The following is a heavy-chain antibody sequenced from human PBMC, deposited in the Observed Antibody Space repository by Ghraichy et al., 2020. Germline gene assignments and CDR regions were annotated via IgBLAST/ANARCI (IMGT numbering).Heavy chain of an antibody. D-gene: IGHD2-2*03. CDR1: GFTFSRYA. CDR2: ISGSGGST. Sequence: LSLTCAASGFTFSRYAMSWVRQAPGKGLEWVSAISGSGGSTYYADSVKGRFTISRDNSKNTLYLQMNSLRAEDTAVYYCAKLDIVVVPAANYHWGQGTLVTVS. V-gene: IGHV3-23*01. J-gene: IGHJ5*02. CDR3: AKLDIVVVPAANYH.